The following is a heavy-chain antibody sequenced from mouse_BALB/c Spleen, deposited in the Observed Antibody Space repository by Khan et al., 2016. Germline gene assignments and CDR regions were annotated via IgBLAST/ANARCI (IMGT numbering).Heavy chain of an antibody. CDR2: INTYTGAP. CDR1: GYTFTNYG. D-gene: IGHD2-3*01. J-gene: IGHJ4*01. V-gene: IGHV9-3-1*01. CDR3: ASIYDSCYVSVYYAMDY. Sequence: QIQLVQSGPELKKPGETVKTSCKASGYTFTNYGMNWVKQAPGKGLKWMGWINTYTGAPTYADAFKGRLAFSLATSASTAYLQINNLNNEDPATTFCASIYDSCYVSVYYAMDYWGQGPSVTVSS.